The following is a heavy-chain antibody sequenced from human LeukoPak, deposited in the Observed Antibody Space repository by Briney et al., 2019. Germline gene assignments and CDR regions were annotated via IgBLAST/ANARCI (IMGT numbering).Heavy chain of an antibody. CDR2: INPSGGST. CDR3: ARAGEDYYYYMDV. Sequence: ASVKVSCKASGYTFTSYYMHWVRQAPGQGLEWMGIINPSGGSTSYAQKFQGRVTMTRNTSISTAYMELSSLRSEDTAVYYCARAGEDYYYYMDVWGKGTTVTISS. D-gene: IGHD7-27*01. CDR1: GYTFTSYY. V-gene: IGHV1-46*01. J-gene: IGHJ6*03.